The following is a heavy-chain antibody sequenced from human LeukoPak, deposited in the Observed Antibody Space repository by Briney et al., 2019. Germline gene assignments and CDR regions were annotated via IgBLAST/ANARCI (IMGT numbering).Heavy chain of an antibody. Sequence: GGSPRLSCAASGFTFSSYAMHWVRQAPGKGLEWVAVISYDGSNKYYADSVKGRFTISRDNSKNTLYLQMNSLRAEDTAVYYCARAYTVTAKFDYWGQGTLVTVSS. CDR2: ISYDGSNK. CDR1: GFTFSSYA. D-gene: IGHD4-17*01. J-gene: IGHJ4*02. CDR3: ARAYTVTAKFDY. V-gene: IGHV3-30-3*01.